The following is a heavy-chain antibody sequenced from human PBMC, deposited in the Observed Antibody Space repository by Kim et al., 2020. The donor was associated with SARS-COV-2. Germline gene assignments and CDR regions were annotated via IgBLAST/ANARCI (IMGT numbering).Heavy chain of an antibody. D-gene: IGHD2-21*02. Sequence: SETLSLTCTVSGGSISSYYWSWIRQPPGKGLEWIGYIYYSGSTNYNPSLKSRVTISVDTSKTQFSLNLSSVAAADTAVYYCARSSAYCGGDCPPDYCCQGILVTVSS. J-gene: IGHJ4*02. CDR3: ARSSAYCGGDCPPDY. V-gene: IGHV4-59*01. CDR2: IYYSGST. CDR1: GGSISSYY.